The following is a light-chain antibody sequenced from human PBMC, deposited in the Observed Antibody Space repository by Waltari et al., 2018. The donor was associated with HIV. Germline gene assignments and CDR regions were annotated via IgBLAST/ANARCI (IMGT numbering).Light chain of an antibody. J-gene: IGLJ2*01. CDR1: RSNIGSNF. Sequence: QSVLTQPPSASGTPGQRVTISCSGSRSNIGSNFVYWYQQLPGLAPKLLIYRNNQRPSGVPDRFSGSKSGTSASLSISGLRSEDGAEYYCAVWDDSLTGHVVFGGGTKLTVL. CDR2: RNN. CDR3: AVWDDSLTGHVV. V-gene: IGLV1-47*01.